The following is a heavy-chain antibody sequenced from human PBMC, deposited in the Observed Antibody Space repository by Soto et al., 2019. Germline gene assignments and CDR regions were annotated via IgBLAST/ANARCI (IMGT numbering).Heavy chain of an antibody. J-gene: IGHJ4*02. V-gene: IGHV3-33*01. CDR1: GFNISNEG. CDR2: MWYDGTSK. D-gene: IGHD3-3*01. Sequence: QVQLVESGGGVVQPGGSLRLSCVASGFNISNEGIHWVRQAPGKGLAWVALMWYDGTSKYYADSVKGRFTISRDISKNTLYLQMNRLRVDDTALYDCARDKAVWRGHLDYWGQVSQVTVSS. CDR3: ARDKAVWRGHLDY.